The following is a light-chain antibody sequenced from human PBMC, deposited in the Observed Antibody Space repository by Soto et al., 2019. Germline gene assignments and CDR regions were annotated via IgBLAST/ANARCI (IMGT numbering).Light chain of an antibody. CDR2: DAS. CDR3: QHRSEWPVS. CDR1: RSVNNY. V-gene: IGKV3-11*01. Sequence: EIVLAQSPATLSLSPGERATLSCRASRSVNNYLAWYQQKPGQAPRLLITDASNRATGIPARFSGSGSGTDFTLTISSLEPEDFAVYYCQHRSEWPVSFGQGTRLENK. J-gene: IGKJ5*01.